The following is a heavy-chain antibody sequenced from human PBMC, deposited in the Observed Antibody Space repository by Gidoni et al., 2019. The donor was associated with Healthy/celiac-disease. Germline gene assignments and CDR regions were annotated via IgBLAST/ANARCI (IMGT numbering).Heavy chain of an antibody. CDR3: ATDSRDYYGSGSRTDY. Sequence: EVQLVESGGGLVQPGGSLRFSCAASGFTFSSYGMSWVRQAPGKGLEWVANIKQDGSEKYYVDSVKGRFTISRDNAKNSLYLQMNSLRAEDTAVYYCATDSRDYYGSGSRTDYWGQGTLVTVSS. CDR1: GFTFSSYG. CDR2: IKQDGSEK. D-gene: IGHD3-10*01. V-gene: IGHV3-7*03. J-gene: IGHJ4*02.